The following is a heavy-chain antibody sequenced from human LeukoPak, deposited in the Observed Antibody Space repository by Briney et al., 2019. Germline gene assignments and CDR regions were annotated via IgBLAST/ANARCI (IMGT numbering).Heavy chain of an antibody. CDR2: IYHSGST. CDR3: ARGVQAAADSFDY. CDR1: GGSISSGGYY. J-gene: IGHJ4*02. D-gene: IGHD6-13*01. V-gene: IGHV4-30-2*01. Sequence: SETLSLTCTVSGGSISSGGYYWSWIRQPPGKGLEWIGYIYHSGSTYYNPSLKSRVTISVDRSKNQFSLKLSSVTAADTAVYYCARGVQAAADSFDYWGQGTLVTVSS.